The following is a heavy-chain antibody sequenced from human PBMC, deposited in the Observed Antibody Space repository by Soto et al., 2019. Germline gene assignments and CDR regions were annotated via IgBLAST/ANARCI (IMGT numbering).Heavy chain of an antibody. V-gene: IGHV3-15*07. Sequence: EVQLVESGGGLVKPGGSLRLSCAASGFTFSNAWMNWVRQAPGKGLEWVGRIKSKTDGGTTDYAAPVKGRFTISRDDSKNTLYLQMNSLKTEDTAVYYCSTLGGYDSSGPSDYCGHGTLVTVSS. CDR1: GFTFSNAW. CDR2: IKSKTDGGTT. CDR3: STLGGYDSSGPSDY. D-gene: IGHD3-22*01. J-gene: IGHJ4*01.